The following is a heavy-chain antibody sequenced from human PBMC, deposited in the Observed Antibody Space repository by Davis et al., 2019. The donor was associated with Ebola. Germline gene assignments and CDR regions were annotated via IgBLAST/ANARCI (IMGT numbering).Heavy chain of an antibody. J-gene: IGHJ6*02. Sequence: ASVKVSCKASGYTFTSYGINWVRQAPGQGLEWMGWISTYNGNTNYAQKLQGRVTMTTDTSTSTAYMELRSLRSDDTAVYYCARGGVATMYYYYYGMDVWGQGTTVTVSS. CDR1: GYTFTSYG. CDR2: ISTYNGNT. D-gene: IGHD5-12*01. V-gene: IGHV1-18*01. CDR3: ARGGVATMYYYYYGMDV.